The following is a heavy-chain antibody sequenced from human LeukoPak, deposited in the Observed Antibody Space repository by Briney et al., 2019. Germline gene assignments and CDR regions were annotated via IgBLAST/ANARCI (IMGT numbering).Heavy chain of an antibody. CDR1: GHTFTSYG. V-gene: IGHV1-18*01. J-gene: IGHJ5*02. D-gene: IGHD3-10*01. Sequence: ASVKVSCKASGHTFTSYGISWVRQAPGQGLEWMGWISAYNGNTNYAQKLQGRVTMTTDTSTSTAYMELRSLRSDDTAVYCCARAKMVFNWFDPWGQGTLVTVSS. CDR2: ISAYNGNT. CDR3: ARAKMVFNWFDP.